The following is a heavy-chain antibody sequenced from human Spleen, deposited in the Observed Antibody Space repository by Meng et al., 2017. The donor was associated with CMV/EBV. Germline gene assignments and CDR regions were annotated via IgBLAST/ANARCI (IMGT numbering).Heavy chain of an antibody. J-gene: IGHJ4*02. V-gene: IGHV4-31*03. CDR2: IYYSGST. Sequence: SLNCTVYGGYIRSGGYFWNWIRQHPGKGLEWIGYIYYSGSTYYNPSLKSRVSISLDTSKNLFSLELTSVTAADTAMYYCAGGTYYDDSWGQGTLVTVSS. CDR3: AGGTYYDDS. CDR1: GGYIRSGGYF. D-gene: IGHD3-3*01.